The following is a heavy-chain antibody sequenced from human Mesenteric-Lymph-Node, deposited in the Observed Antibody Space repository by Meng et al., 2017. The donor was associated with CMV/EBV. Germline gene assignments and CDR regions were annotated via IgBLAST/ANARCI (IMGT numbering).Heavy chain of an antibody. Sequence: GGSLRLSCAASGFTFSSYSMNWVRQAPGKGLEWVSSISSSSSYIYYADSVKGRFTISRDNAKNSLYLQMNSLRAEDTAAYYCARVQVITIDDTRYYYYGMDVWGQGTTVTVSS. J-gene: IGHJ6*02. CDR2: ISSSSSYI. CDR3: ARVQVITIDDTRYYYYGMDV. D-gene: IGHD3-3*01. V-gene: IGHV3-21*01. CDR1: GFTFSSYS.